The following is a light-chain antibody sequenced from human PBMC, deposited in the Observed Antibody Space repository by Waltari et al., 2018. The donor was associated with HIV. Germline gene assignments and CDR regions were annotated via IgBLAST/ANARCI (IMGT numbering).Light chain of an antibody. CDR2: SNH. J-gene: IGLJ2*01. Sequence: QSVLTPPPSASGTPGPRVTISCSGSSPNIGRNTVNWYPHRPGTAPKLLIYSNHQRPSGVPDRFSASKSGTSASLAISGLQSEDEATYYGATWEDSLNGPNVAFGGGTELTV. CDR3: ATWEDSLNGPNVA. V-gene: IGLV1-44*01. CDR1: SPNIGRNT.